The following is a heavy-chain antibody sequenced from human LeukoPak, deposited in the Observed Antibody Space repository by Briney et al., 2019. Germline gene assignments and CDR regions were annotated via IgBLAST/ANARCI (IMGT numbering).Heavy chain of an antibody. CDR1: GFTFSSYG. D-gene: IGHD3-22*01. CDR3: AKDLNYDSSGHDY. V-gene: IGHV3-30*02. J-gene: IGHJ4*02. CDR2: IRYDGSNK. Sequence: GGSLRLSGAASGFTFSSYGMHWVRQAPGKGLEWVAFIRYDGSNKYYADSVKGRFTISRNNSKNKVYRQMNSLRPEDTAVYYCAKDLNYDSSGHDYWGQGTLVTVSS.